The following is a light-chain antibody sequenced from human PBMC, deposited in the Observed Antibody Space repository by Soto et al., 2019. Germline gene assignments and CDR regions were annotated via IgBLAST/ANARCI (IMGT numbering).Light chain of an antibody. CDR2: GNS. Sequence: QSVLTQPPSGSGAPGQRVTISCTGSSSNIGAGYDVHWYQQLPGTAPKLLIYGNSNRPSGVPDRFSGSKSGTSASLAITGLQADDEADYYCQSSDSSLSAVVFGGGTKLTVL. V-gene: IGLV1-40*01. CDR1: SSNIGAGYD. J-gene: IGLJ2*01. CDR3: QSSDSSLSAVV.